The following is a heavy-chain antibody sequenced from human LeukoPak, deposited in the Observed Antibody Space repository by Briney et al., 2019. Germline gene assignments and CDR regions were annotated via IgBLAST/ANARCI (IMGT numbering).Heavy chain of an antibody. CDR1: GGSISNFY. J-gene: IGHJ6*02. V-gene: IGHV4-59*08. D-gene: IGHD2-15*01. Sequence: PSETLSLTCTVSGGSISNFYWSWIRQPPGKGLEWIGYIYYSGTTDYNPSLKSRVTISVDTSKNQFSLKLSSVTAADTAVYYCARPGTEDGGMDVWGQGTTVTVSS. CDR3: ARPGTEDGGMDV. CDR2: IYYSGTT.